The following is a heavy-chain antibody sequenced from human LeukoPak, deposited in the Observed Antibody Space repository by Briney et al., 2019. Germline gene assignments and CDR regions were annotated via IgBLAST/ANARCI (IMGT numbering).Heavy chain of an antibody. V-gene: IGHV4-34*01. CDR1: GGSFSGYY. J-gene: IGHJ5*02. D-gene: IGHD4-11*01. CDR3: ARTSYTNYDKWYDP. Sequence: PSETLSLTCTVYGGSFSGYYRSWIRQAPGEGLECIGEINHSGTTNYNPSLNSRVTISLDTSKNQFSLKLTSVTAADTAVYYCARTSYTNYDKWYDPWGQGTLVTVSS. CDR2: INHSGTT.